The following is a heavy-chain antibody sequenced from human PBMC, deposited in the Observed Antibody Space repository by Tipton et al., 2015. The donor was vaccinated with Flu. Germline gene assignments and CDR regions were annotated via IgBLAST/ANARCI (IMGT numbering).Heavy chain of an antibody. V-gene: IGHV3-7*01. J-gene: IGHJ4*02. CDR1: GFTFSSYW. CDR3: VREVGGPQGY. Sequence: SLRLSCAAPGFTFSSYWMTWVRQAPGKGLEWVANIKQDGSVKYYVDSVKGRFTISRDNAKNSLYLQMNSLTAEDTAMYYCVREVGGPQGYWGQGSLVIVSS. D-gene: IGHD3-16*01. CDR2: IKQDGSVK.